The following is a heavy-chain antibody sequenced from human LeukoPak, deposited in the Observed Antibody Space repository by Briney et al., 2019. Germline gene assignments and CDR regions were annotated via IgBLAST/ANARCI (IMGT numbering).Heavy chain of an antibody. CDR2: IRSKGNAYAT. V-gene: IGHV3-73*01. CDR3: TRGPDYYDSSGLDY. Sequence: GGSLRLSCAASGFTFSGSAMHWVRQASGKGLEWVGRIRSKGNAYATAYAASVKGRFTISRDDSKNTAYLQMNSLKTEDTAVYYCTRGPDYYDSSGLDYWGQGTLVTVSS. CDR1: GFTFSGSA. J-gene: IGHJ4*02. D-gene: IGHD3-22*01.